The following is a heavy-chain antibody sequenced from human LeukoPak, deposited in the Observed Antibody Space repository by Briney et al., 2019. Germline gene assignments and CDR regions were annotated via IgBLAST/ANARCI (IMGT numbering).Heavy chain of an antibody. CDR1: GFIFYSYA. V-gene: IGHV3-64*01. CDR3: TRGPGYDYVWGSYRADY. J-gene: IGHJ4*02. CDR2: ITSNGGTT. Sequence: PGGSLRLSCAASGFIFYSYAIHWVRQAPGRGLEYVSAITSNGGTTFYANSVKGRFTITRDNSKNTLYLQMGSLRDEDMAVYYCTRGPGYDYVWGSYRADYWGQGTLVTVSS. D-gene: IGHD3-16*02.